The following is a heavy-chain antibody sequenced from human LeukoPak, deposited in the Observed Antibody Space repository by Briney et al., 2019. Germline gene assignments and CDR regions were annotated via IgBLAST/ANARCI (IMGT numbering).Heavy chain of an antibody. CDR3: ASVVGIAAAGRVPFDY. J-gene: IGHJ4*02. CDR2: ISSSSSYI. CDR1: GFTFSSYS. Sequence: GGSLRLSCAASGFTFSSYSMNWVRQAPGKGLEWVSSISSSSSYIYYADSVKGRFTISRDNAKNSLYLQMNSLRAEDTAVYYCASVVGIAAAGRVPFDYWGQGTLVTVSP. V-gene: IGHV3-21*01. D-gene: IGHD6-13*01.